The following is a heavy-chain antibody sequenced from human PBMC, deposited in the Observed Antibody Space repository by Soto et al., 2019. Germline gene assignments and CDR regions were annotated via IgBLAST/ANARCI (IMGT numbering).Heavy chain of an antibody. CDR1: GFTFSNFN. CDR2: IDYSGTTT. Sequence: GGSLRLSCAASGFTFSNFNMAWVRQAPGQGLEWVSFIDYSGTTTYYGDPVRGRFTVSRDNSMNTLYLHMASLRTEDTALYYCASKGHYSISSLDYWGQGTLVTVSS. V-gene: IGHV3-23*01. D-gene: IGHD6-6*01. CDR3: ASKGHYSISSLDY. J-gene: IGHJ4*02.